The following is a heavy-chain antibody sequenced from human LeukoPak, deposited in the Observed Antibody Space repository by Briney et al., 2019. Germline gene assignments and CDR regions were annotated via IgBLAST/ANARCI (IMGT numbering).Heavy chain of an antibody. J-gene: IGHJ4*02. V-gene: IGHV3-48*03. CDR2: ISSSGSTI. Sequence: GGSLRLSCAASGFTFSSYEMNWVRQAPGKGLEWVSYISSSGSTIYYADSVKGRFTISRDNAKNSLYLQMNSLRAEDTAVYYCVRDRAYYYGSGTYWGQGTLVTVSS. D-gene: IGHD3-10*01. CDR1: GFTFSSYE. CDR3: VRDRAYYYGSGTY.